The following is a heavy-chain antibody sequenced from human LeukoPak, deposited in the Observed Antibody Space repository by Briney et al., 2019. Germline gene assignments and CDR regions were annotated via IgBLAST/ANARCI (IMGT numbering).Heavy chain of an antibody. CDR3: ARYYYYYGMDV. V-gene: IGHV1-2*04. J-gene: IGHJ6*02. Sequence: ASLKVSCKASGDTFTGYYMHWVRQAPGQGLEWMGWINPNSGGTNYAQKFQGWVTMTRDTSISTAYMELSRLRSDDTAVYYCARYYYYYGMDVWGQGTTVTVSS. CDR2: INPNSGGT. CDR1: GDTFTGYY.